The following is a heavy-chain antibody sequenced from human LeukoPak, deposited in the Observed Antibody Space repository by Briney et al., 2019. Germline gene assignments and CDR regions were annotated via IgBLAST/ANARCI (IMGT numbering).Heavy chain of an antibody. V-gene: IGHV3-48*01. D-gene: IGHD5-12*01. J-gene: IGHJ4*02. CDR2: ISSSSSTI. CDR3: AREEVARGFDY. Sequence: GGSLRLSCAASGFTFSSYSMTWVRQAPGKGLEWVSYISSSSSTIYYADSVKGRFTISRDNAKNSLYLQMNSLRAEDTAVYYCAREEVARGFDYWGQGTLVTVSS. CDR1: GFTFSSYS.